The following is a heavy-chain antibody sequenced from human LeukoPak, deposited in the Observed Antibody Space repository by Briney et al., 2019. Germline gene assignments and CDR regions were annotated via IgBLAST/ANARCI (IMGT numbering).Heavy chain of an antibody. Sequence: AASVKVSCKASGYMFTDYYIQWVRQAPGQGLVWMGWINPSSGDTNYAQNFQGSVTMTRDTSISTAYMELSRLRSDDTAVYYCATVPRVAVVGTDYWGQGTLVTVSS. V-gene: IGHV1-2*02. D-gene: IGHD6-19*01. CDR1: GYMFTDYY. J-gene: IGHJ4*02. CDR3: ATVPRVAVVGTDY. CDR2: INPSSGDT.